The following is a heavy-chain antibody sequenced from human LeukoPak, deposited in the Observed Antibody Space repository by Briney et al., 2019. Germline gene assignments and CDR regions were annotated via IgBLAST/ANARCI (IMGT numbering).Heavy chain of an antibody. CDR3: ARHGYDYVWGSYRYRWFDP. CDR2: TYYSGST. Sequence: PSQTLSLTCTVAGGSISSSSYYWGRIRQTPGKGLEGIGSTYYSGSTYYNPPLKRRVTISVDTPKNQFSLKLSSVTAADTAVYYCARHGYDYVWGSYRYRWFDPWGQGTLVTVSS. J-gene: IGHJ5*02. V-gene: IGHV4-39*01. D-gene: IGHD3-16*02. CDR1: GGSISSSSYY.